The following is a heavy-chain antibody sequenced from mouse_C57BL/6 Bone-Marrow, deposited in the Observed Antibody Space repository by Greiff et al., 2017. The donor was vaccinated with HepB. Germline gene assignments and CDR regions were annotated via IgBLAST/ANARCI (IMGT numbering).Heavy chain of an antibody. Sequence: EVKLMESGGGLVQPGGSLSLSCAASGFTFTDYYMSWVRQPPGKALEWLGFIRNKANGYTTEYSASVKGRLTISRDNSQSILYLQMNALRAEDSATYYCARSYYDGYYWFAYWGQGTLVTVSA. J-gene: IGHJ3*01. CDR2: IRNKANGYTT. D-gene: IGHD2-3*01. CDR1: GFTFTDYY. CDR3: ARSYYDGYYWFAY. V-gene: IGHV7-3*01.